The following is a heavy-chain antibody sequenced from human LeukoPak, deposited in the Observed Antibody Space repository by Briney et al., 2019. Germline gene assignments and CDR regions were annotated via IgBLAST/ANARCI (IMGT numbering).Heavy chain of an antibody. CDR1: GGSISSYY. CDR3: ARHSTPSGYWEQLTYYYYMDV. V-gene: IGHV4-4*09. CDR2: IYTSGST. Sequence: SETLSLTCTVSGGSISSYYWSWIRQPPGKGLEWIGYIYTSGSTNYNPSLKSRVTISVDTSKNQFSLKLSSVTAADTAVYYCARHSTPSGYWEQLTYYYYMDVWSKGTTVTVSS. J-gene: IGHJ6*03. D-gene: IGHD1-26*01.